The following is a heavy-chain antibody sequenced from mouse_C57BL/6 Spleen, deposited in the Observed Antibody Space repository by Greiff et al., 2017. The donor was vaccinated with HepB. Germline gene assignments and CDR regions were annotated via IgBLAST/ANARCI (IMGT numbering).Heavy chain of an antibody. CDR1: GYAFSSSW. D-gene: IGHD2-3*01. CDR2: IYPGDGDT. J-gene: IGHJ1*03. CDR3: ARDDGYYSWYFDV. V-gene: IGHV1-82*01. Sequence: QVQLKESGPELVKPGASVKISCKASGYAFSSSWMNWVKQRPGKGLEWIGRIYPGDGDTNYNGKFKGKATLTADKSSSTAYMQLSSLTSEDSAVYFCARDDGYYSWYFDVWGTGTTVTVSS.